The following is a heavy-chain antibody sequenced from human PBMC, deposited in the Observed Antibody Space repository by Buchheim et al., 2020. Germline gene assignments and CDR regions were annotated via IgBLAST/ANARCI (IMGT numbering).Heavy chain of an antibody. CDR2: IIPILGIA. D-gene: IGHD2-21*02. J-gene: IGHJ4*02. CDR1: GGTFSSYA. Sequence: QVQLVQSGAEVKKPGSSVKVSCKASGGTFSSYAISWVRQAPGQGLEWMGRIIPILGIANYAQKFQGRVTITADKSTSTAYMELSSLRSEDTAVYYCARVYCGGDCQGEFDYWGQGTLVTVSS. CDR3: ARVYCGGDCQGEFDY. V-gene: IGHV1-69*04.